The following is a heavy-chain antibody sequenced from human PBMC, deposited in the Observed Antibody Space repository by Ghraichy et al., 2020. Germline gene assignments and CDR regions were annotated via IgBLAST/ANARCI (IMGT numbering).Heavy chain of an antibody. V-gene: IGHV3-30*18. D-gene: IGHD3-10*01. CDR2: ISYDGSNK. J-gene: IGHJ4*02. Sequence: LSLTCAASGFTFSSYGMHWVRQAPGKGLEWVAVISYDGSNKYYADSVKGRFTISRDNSKNTLYLQMNSLRAEDTAVYYCAKDRASGLWFGELSALDYWGQGTLVTVSS. CDR1: GFTFSSYG. CDR3: AKDRASGLWFGELSALDY.